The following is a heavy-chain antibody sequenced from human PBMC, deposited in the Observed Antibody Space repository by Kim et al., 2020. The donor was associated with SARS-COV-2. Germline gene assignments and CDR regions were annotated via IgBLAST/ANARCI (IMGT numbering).Heavy chain of an antibody. Sequence: GGSLRLSCAASGFTFSNYWMHWVRQVPGEGLVWVSRISPDGTSTSYADSVKGRFTISRDNAKNTLFLQMSSLRAEDSALFYCVKGTSGWPHWGQGTLVTVSS. D-gene: IGHD6-19*01. CDR3: VKGTSGWPH. CDR2: ISPDGTST. CDR1: GFTFSNYW. V-gene: IGHV3-74*01. J-gene: IGHJ4*02.